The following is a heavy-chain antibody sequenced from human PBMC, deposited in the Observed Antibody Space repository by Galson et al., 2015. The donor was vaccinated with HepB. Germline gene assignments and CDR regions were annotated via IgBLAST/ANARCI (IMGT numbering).Heavy chain of an antibody. J-gene: IGHJ4*02. CDR2: INLNSGGT. CDR3: AARITVAGQFDY. D-gene: IGHD6-19*01. V-gene: IGHV1-2*02. CDR1: GYTFTGYY. Sequence: SVKVSCKASGYTFTGYYMHWVRQVPGQGLEWMGLINLNSGGTNYAQKFQGRVTMTRDTSISTVYMELSRLRSDDTAVYYCAARITVAGQFDYWGQGTLVTVSS.